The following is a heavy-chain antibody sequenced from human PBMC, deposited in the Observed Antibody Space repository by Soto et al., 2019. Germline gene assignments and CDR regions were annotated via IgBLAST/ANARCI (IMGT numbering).Heavy chain of an antibody. CDR1: GGSFSGYY. Sequence: PSETLSLTCAVYGGSFSGYYWSWIRQPPGKGLEWIGEINHSGGTNYNPSLKSRVTISVDTSKNQFSLKLSSVTAADTAVYYCASSPPTTLDYYYYYMDVWGKGTTVTVSS. V-gene: IGHV4-34*01. J-gene: IGHJ6*03. CDR2: INHSGGT. D-gene: IGHD5-12*01. CDR3: ASSPPTTLDYYYYYMDV.